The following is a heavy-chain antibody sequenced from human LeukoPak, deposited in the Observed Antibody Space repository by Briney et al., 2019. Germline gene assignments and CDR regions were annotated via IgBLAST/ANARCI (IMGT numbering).Heavy chain of an antibody. CDR2: IYHSGST. CDR1: GGSVSSGSYY. CDR3: ARSYYGDNWFDP. D-gene: IGHD3-10*01. Sequence: SETLSLTCTVSGGSVSSGSYYWGWIRQPPGKGLEWIGSIYHSGSTYYNPSLKSRVTISVDTSKNQFSLQLSSVTAADTAVYYCARSYYGDNWFDPWGQGTLVTVSS. J-gene: IGHJ5*02. V-gene: IGHV4-39*07.